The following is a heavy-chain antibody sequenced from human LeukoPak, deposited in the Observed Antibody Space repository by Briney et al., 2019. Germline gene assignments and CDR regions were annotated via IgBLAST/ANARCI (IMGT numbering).Heavy chain of an antibody. CDR1: GFTFNTYT. D-gene: IGHD3-10*01. Sequence: GGSLRLSCAASGFTFNTYTMNWVCQAPGKGLEWVSAISGRGDGTYYADFVKGRFTISRDNSKNTLFLQMNSLRVEDTATYYCARGTERYREVSSFDSWGRGTLVAVSS. CDR3: ARGTERYREVSSFDS. V-gene: IGHV3-23*01. J-gene: IGHJ4*02. CDR2: ISGRGDGT.